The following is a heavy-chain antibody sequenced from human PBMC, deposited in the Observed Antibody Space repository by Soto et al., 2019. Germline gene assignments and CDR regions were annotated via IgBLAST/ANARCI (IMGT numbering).Heavy chain of an antibody. CDR1: GFTFSSYG. CDR3: ASRGIAAVDFDY. V-gene: IGHV3-33*01. D-gene: IGHD6-13*01. J-gene: IGHJ4*02. Sequence: GGSLRLSCAASGFTFSSYGMHWVRQAPGQGLEWVALIWYDGSNKYYGDSVKGRFTISRDNSKNTLYLQMNSLRAEDTAVYYCASRGIAAVDFDYWGQGTLVTVSS. CDR2: IWYDGSNK.